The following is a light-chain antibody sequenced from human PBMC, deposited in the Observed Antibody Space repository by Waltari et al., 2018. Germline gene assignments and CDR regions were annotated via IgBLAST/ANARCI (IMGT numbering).Light chain of an antibody. J-gene: IGLJ3*02. CDR3: SSYTSTSTLV. CDR2: DVN. Sequence: QSALTQPASVSGSPGQSITISCTGTSSDVGGYNYVSWYQQLPGKAPKLLIYDVNKRPSGVSNRFSGSKSGNTASLTISGLQAEDEADFYCSSYTSTSTLVFGGGTKLTVL. V-gene: IGLV2-14*01. CDR1: SSDVGGYNY.